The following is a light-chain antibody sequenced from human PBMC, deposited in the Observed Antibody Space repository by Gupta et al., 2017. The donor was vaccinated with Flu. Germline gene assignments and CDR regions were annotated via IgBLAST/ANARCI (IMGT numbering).Light chain of an antibody. CDR2: ADT. V-gene: IGLV1-47*01. CDR3: AAWDDSLSVV. Sequence: QSVLTQPPSASGTPGQRVTISCSGASSNIGGHFVSWYQHLPGTALKLLIFADTQRPAGVPDRFSGSKSGTSASLAISGLRSEDEADYYCAAWDDSLSVVFGGGTKLTVL. J-gene: IGLJ3*02. CDR1: SSNIGGHF.